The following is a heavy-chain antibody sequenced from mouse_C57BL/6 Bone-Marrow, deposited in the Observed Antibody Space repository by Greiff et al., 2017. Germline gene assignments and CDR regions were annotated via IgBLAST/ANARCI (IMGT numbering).Heavy chain of an antibody. CDR3: ERWAYYYGSSFAKDN. J-gene: IGHJ4*01. CDR2: IYPGDGDT. CDR1: GYAFSSYW. D-gene: IGHD1-1*01. V-gene: IGHV1-80*01. Sequence: QVQLQQSGAELVKPGASVKISCKASGYAFSSYWMNWVKQRPGKGLEWIGQIYPGDGDTNYNGKFKGKATLTADKSSSPAYMQLSSLTSEESAVYFSERWAYYYGSSFAKDNWGQGKSVTVSS.